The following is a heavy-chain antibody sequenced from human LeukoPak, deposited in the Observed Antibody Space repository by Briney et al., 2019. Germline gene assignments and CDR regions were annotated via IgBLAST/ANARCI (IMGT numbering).Heavy chain of an antibody. V-gene: IGHV3-74*01. D-gene: IGHD3-16*02. Sequence: GGSLRLSCAASGFTFSCYWMHWVRQAPGKGLVWVSRINSDGSSTSYADSVKGRFTISRDNAKNTLYLQMNSLRAEDTAVYYCARNVGTGLSEHYYGMDVWGQGTTVTVSS. J-gene: IGHJ6*02. CDR3: ARNVGTGLSEHYYGMDV. CDR1: GFTFSCYW. CDR2: INSDGSST.